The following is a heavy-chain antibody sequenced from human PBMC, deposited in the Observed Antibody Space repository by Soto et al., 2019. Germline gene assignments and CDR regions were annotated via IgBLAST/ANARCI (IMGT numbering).Heavy chain of an antibody. CDR1: DGSSNNYY. D-gene: IGHD3-10*01. V-gene: IGHV4-34*01. CDR3: ARGGLIRGVLYY. Sequence: QVQLQQWGAGLLKPSETLSLTCAVYDGSSNNYYWSWIRQPPGKGLEWIGDINHSGSTNYNASLKSRVTISEDTSKKQFSLELRFVTAADTAVYYCARGGLIRGVLYYWGQGTLVTVSS. J-gene: IGHJ4*02. CDR2: INHSGST.